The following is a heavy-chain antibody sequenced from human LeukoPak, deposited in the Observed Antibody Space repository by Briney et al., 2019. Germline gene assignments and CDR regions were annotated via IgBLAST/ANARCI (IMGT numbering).Heavy chain of an antibody. V-gene: IGHV4-30-2*01. Sequence: SETLSLTCAVSGGSISSGGYSWSWIRQPPGKGLEWIGYIYHSGSTYYNPSLKSRVTISVDRSKNQFSLKLSSVTAADTAVYYCARCYGGSWNWFDPWGQGTLVTVSS. D-gene: IGHD1-26*01. CDR1: GGSISSGGYS. J-gene: IGHJ5*02. CDR2: IYHSGST. CDR3: ARCYGGSWNWFDP.